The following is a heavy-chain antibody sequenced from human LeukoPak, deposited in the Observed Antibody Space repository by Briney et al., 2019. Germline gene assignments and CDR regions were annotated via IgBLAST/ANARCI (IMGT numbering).Heavy chain of an antibody. CDR1: GGSISSYY. CDR3: ARVRYSGSYYIDY. J-gene: IGHJ4*02. Sequence: SETLSLTCTVSGGSISSYYWSWIRQPPGKGLEWIGYIYYSGSTNYNPSLKSRVTISVDTSKNQFSLKLSSVTAADTAVYYCARVRYSGSYYIDYWGQGTLVIVSP. D-gene: IGHD1-26*01. V-gene: IGHV4-59*01. CDR2: IYYSGST.